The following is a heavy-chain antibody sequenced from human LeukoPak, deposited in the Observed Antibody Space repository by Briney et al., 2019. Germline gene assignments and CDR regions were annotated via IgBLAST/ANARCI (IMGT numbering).Heavy chain of an antibody. Sequence: GGSLRLSCAASGFTFSSYWMSWVRQAPGKGLEWVANIKQDGGEKYYVDSVKGRFTISRDNAKNSLYLQMNSLRAEETAVYYWGRDPRFGELDYWGQGTLVTVSS. J-gene: IGHJ4*02. CDR3: GRDPRFGELDY. V-gene: IGHV3-7*01. D-gene: IGHD3-10*01. CDR2: IKQDGGEK. CDR1: GFTFSSYW.